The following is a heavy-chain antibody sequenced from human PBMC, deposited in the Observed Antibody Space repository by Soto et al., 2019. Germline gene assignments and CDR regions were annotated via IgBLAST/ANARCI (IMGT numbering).Heavy chain of an antibody. Sequence: GGSLRLSCAASGFTFSSYGMHWVRQAPGKGLEWVAVISYDGSNKYYADSVKGRFTISRDNSKNTLYLQMNSLRAEDTAVYYCAKDPRGYSYGYHYWGQGTLVTVSS. V-gene: IGHV3-30*18. J-gene: IGHJ4*02. CDR3: AKDPRGYSYGYHY. CDR2: ISYDGSNK. D-gene: IGHD5-18*01. CDR1: GFTFSSYG.